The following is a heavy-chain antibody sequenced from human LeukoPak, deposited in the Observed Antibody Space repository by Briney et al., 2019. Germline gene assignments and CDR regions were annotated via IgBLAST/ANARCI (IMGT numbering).Heavy chain of an antibody. J-gene: IGHJ4*02. CDR2: ISSSSSYI. V-gene: IGHV3-21*01. CDR1: GFTFSSYS. CDR3: ARATPFYYDSRGFLSY. D-gene: IGHD3-22*01. Sequence: GGSLRLSCAASGFTFSSYSMNWVRQAPGKGLEWVSSISSSSSYIYYADSVKGRFTISRDNAKNSLYLQMKSLRAEDTAVYYCARATPFYYDSRGFLSYWGQGTLVTVSS.